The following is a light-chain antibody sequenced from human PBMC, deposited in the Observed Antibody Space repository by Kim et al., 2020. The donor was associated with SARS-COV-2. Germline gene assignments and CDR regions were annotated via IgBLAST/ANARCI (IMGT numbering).Light chain of an antibody. CDR1: QSVDIY. V-gene: IGKV3-11*01. J-gene: IGKJ4*01. Sequence: ETVLTQSPATLSLSPGERATLSCRASQSVDIYLAWYQQKPGQAPRLLIYYASNRATGIPARFSGSGSGTDFTLTISSLEPEDFAVYYCQQRKNWPPLTFGGGTKVDIK. CDR2: YAS. CDR3: QQRKNWPPLT.